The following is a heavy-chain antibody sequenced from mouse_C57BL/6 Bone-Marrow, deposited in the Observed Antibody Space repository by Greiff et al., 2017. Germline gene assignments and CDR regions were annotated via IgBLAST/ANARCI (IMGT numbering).Heavy chain of an antibody. CDR1: GFNIKDDY. CDR2: IDPENGDT. Sequence: VQLQQSGAELVRPGASVKLSCTASGFNIKDDYMHWVKQRPEQGLEWIGWIDPENGDTEYASKFQGKATITADTSSNTAYLQLSSLTSEDTAVYYCTTLICYGYPWFAYWGQGTLVTVSA. CDR3: TTLICYGYPWFAY. J-gene: IGHJ3*01. D-gene: IGHD2-2*01. V-gene: IGHV14-4*01.